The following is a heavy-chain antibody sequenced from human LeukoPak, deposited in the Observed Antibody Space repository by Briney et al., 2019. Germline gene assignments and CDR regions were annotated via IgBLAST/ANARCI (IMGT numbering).Heavy chain of an antibody. V-gene: IGHV4-4*07. CDR3: ARQVVGFRTLCCFDY. CDR1: GGSISSYY. CDR2: IYTSGST. Sequence: SETLSLTCTVSGGSISSYYWSWIRQPAEKGLEWIGRIYTSGSTNYSPSLKSRVTMSVDTSKNQFSLKLSSVTAADTAVYYCARQVVGFRTLCCFDYWGQGTLVTVSS. D-gene: IGHD1-7*01. J-gene: IGHJ4*02.